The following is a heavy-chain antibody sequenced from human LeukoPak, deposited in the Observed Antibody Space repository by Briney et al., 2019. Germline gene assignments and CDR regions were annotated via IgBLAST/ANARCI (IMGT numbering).Heavy chain of an antibody. J-gene: IGHJ5*02. CDR3: ARDQYDFWSGPRFDP. D-gene: IGHD3-3*01. CDR2: INQDGGRI. CDR1: GFTFSSHW. V-gene: IGHV3-7*03. Sequence: GGSLRLSCAASGFTFSSHWMNWVRRAPGKGLEWAAIINQDGGRIGYGDSVKGRFTISRDNAQNSLYLQMNSLRAEDTAVYYCARDQYDFWSGPRFDPWGQGTLVTVSS.